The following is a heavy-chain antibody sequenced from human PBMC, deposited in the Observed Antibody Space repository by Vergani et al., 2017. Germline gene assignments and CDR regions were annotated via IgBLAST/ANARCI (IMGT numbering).Heavy chain of an antibody. Sequence: QVQLVQSGSELKKPGASVKVSCKASGYTFTSYGISWVRQAPGQGLEWMGWISAYNGNTNYAQKLQGRVTMTTDTSTSTAYMELRSLRSDDTAVYYCAREGAYYGSGSPAYYYGMDVWGQGTTVTVSS. V-gene: IGHV1-18*01. CDR1: GYTFTSYG. D-gene: IGHD3-10*01. CDR3: AREGAYYGSGSPAYYYGMDV. J-gene: IGHJ6*02. CDR2: ISAYNGNT.